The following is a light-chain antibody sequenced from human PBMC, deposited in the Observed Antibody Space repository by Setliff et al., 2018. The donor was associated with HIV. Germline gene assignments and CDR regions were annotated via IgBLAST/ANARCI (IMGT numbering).Light chain of an antibody. V-gene: IGLV1-36*01. CDR3: AAWDDRLNGVV. Sequence: QSVLTQPPSVSEAPRQRVTISCSGSSSNIGNNGVNWYQQLPGKAPKLLIYYDDLLPSGVSDRFSGSKSGTSASLAISGLQSEDEADYYCAAWDDRLNGVVFGGGTQLTVL. CDR1: SSNIGNNG. CDR2: YDD. J-gene: IGLJ2*01.